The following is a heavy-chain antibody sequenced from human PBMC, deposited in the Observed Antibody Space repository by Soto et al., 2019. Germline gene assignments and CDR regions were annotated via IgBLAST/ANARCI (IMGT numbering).Heavy chain of an antibody. V-gene: IGHV4-31*03. D-gene: IGHD6-19*01. CDR2: IYYSGST. CDR1: GGSISSGGYY. Sequence: TLSLTCSVSGGSISSGGYYWSWIRQHPGKGLEWIGYIYYSGSTYYNPSLKSRVTISVDTSKNQFSLKLSSVTAADTAVYYCARGGRSGYSSGWPLLYFDYWGQGTLVTVSS. CDR3: ARGGRSGYSSGWPLLYFDY. J-gene: IGHJ4*02.